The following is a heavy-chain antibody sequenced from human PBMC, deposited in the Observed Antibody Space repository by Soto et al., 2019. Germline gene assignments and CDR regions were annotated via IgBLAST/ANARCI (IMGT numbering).Heavy chain of an antibody. Sequence: ATVKVSCKASAYTFSNYGMSWVRQAPGQGLEWMGWISAYNGNTNYAQKLQGRVTLTTDTSTSTAYMELRCLRSDDTAVYYCARLGIGGSYYYGMDVCGQVTTVTVS. V-gene: IGHV1-18*01. CDR3: ARLGIGGSYYYGMDV. J-gene: IGHJ6*02. D-gene: IGHD3-16*01. CDR2: ISAYNGNT. CDR1: AYTFSNYG.